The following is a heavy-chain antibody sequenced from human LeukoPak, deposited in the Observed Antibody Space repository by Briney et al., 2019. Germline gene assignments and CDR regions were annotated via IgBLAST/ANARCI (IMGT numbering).Heavy chain of an antibody. Sequence: PGGSLRLSRAATGFTFDTYWMRWVRQALGKGKEWVANIKQDGSEKYSVDSVKGRFTISRDNAKNSLYLQMNSLRAEDTAVYYCARERIAAHPAFDIWGQGTMVTVSS. CDR1: GFTFDTYW. CDR2: IKQDGSEK. D-gene: IGHD6-6*01. CDR3: ARERIAAHPAFDI. V-gene: IGHV3-7*01. J-gene: IGHJ3*02.